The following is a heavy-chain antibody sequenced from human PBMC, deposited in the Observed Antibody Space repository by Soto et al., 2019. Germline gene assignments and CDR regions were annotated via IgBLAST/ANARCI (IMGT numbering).Heavy chain of an antibody. V-gene: IGHV1-18*01. D-gene: IGHD6-19*01. CDR2: ISPHSGKT. CDR1: GYTFVTYY. Sequence: GASVKVCCKTSGYTFVTYYISWPRQASGQGIEWMGCISPHSGKTNYIEDFQGRVTLTADTSTSTAYMELRNLRSDDTAVYFCARDSSHYFDYWGQGTLVTVSS. J-gene: IGHJ4*02. CDR3: ARDSSHYFDY.